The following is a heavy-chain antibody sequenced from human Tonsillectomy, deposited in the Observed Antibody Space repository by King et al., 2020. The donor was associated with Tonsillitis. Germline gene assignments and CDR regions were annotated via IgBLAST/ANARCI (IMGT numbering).Heavy chain of an antibody. D-gene: IGHD3-3*01. Sequence: QLQESGPGLVKPSQTLSLTCTVSGGSISLGSYYWTWIRQHPGKGLEWIGYIYYSGTTYYNPSLRSRVSISVDTSKNQFSLKLSSVTAADTALYYCAGVKRHSTVSGVAPAGFLDAWGQGTTVTVSS. CDR1: GGSISLGSYY. J-gene: IGHJ6*02. CDR3: AGVKRHSTVSGVAPAGFLDA. V-gene: IGHV4-31*03. CDR2: IYYSGTT.